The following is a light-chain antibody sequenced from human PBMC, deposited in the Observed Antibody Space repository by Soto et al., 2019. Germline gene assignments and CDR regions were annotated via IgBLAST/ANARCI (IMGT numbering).Light chain of an antibody. CDR3: CSYTSSRTEV. CDR2: DFS. Sequence: QAVVTQPASVSGSPGQSITISCTGTSSDVGGYNFVSWFQQHPGKAPKLLIFDFSSRPSGVSNRFSGSTSGNTASLTISGLQAEDEADYYCCSYTSSRTEVFGGGTKLTVL. CDR1: SSDVGGYNF. J-gene: IGLJ2*01. V-gene: IGLV2-14*01.